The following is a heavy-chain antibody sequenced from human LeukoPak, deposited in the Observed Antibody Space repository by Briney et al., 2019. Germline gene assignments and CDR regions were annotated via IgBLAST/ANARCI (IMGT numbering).Heavy chain of an antibody. CDR2: INPNSGGT. Sequence: ASVKVSCKASGYTFTGYYMHWVRQAPGQGLEWMGRINPNSGGTNYAQKFQGRVTMTGDTSISTAYMELSRLRSDDTAVYYCARDNYDSSGSFDYWGQGTLVTVSS. V-gene: IGHV1-2*06. CDR1: GYTFTGYY. J-gene: IGHJ4*02. CDR3: ARDNYDSSGSFDY. D-gene: IGHD3-22*01.